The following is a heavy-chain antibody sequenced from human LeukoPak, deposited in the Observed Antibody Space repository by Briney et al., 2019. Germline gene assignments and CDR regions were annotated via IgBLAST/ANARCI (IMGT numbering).Heavy chain of an antibody. CDR1: GGSISSYY. CDR2: IYYSGST. Sequence: PSETLSLTCTVSGGSISSYYWSWIRQPPGKGVEWIGYIYYSGSTKYNPSLKSRVTISVDTSRNQFSLKLTSVTAADTAVYYCARDRRCSGGSLYDYWGQGTLVTVSS. V-gene: IGHV4-59*01. CDR3: ARDRRCSGGSLYDY. D-gene: IGHD2-15*01. J-gene: IGHJ4*02.